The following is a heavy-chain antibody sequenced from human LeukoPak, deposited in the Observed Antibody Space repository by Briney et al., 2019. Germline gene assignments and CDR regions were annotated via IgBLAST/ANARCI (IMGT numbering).Heavy chain of an antibody. Sequence: ASVKVSCKASGYTFSRHIIHWVRQAPGQSLEWMGWINADNADTKSSQKFQGRVIITRDTSATTAYMELSSLRSQGTAVYYCARTYYDVLTGYYFDYWGQGTLVTVAS. J-gene: IGHJ4*02. D-gene: IGHD3-9*01. CDR3: ARTYYDVLTGYYFDY. CDR1: GYTFSRHI. V-gene: IGHV1-3*01. CDR2: INADNADT.